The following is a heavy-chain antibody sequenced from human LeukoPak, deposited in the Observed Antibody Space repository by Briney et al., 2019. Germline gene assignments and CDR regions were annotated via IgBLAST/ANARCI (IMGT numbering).Heavy chain of an antibody. J-gene: IGHJ4*02. Sequence: SETLSLTCTVSGGSISSYYWSWIRQPPGKGLEWIGYIYYSGSTNYNPSLKSRVTISVDTSKNQFSLKLSSVTAADTAVYYCARARVAVAGIDYWGQGTLVTVSS. D-gene: IGHD6-19*01. CDR2: IYYSGST. CDR3: ARARVAVAGIDY. CDR1: GGSISSYY. V-gene: IGHV4-59*01.